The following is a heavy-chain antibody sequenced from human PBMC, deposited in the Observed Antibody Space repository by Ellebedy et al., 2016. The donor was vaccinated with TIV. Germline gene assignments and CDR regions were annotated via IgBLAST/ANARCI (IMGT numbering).Heavy chain of an antibody. CDR3: ATYQGAAMVDAYDI. J-gene: IGHJ3*02. CDR1: GASIRNYY. V-gene: IGHV4-59*01. CDR2: IYYSGST. D-gene: IGHD5-18*01. Sequence: SETLSLTXTVSGASIRNYYWNWIRQPPGKGLEWIGSIYYSGSTYYNPSLKGRVTISIDTSKRYFSLNLRSVTDADTVVYFCATYQGAAMVDAYDIWGQGTVVTVSS.